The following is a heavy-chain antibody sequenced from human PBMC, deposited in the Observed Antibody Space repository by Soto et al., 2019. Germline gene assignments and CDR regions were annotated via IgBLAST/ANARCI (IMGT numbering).Heavy chain of an antibody. CDR1: GYTFTSYG. J-gene: IGHJ4*02. CDR3: AREYSSTSPPGYFDY. D-gene: IGHD6-6*01. CDR2: ISAYNGNT. V-gene: IGHV1-18*01. Sequence: GASVKVSCKASGYTFTSYGISWVRQAPGQGLEWMGWISAYNGNTNYAQKLQGRVTMTTDTSTSTAYMELRSLRSDDTAVYYCAREYSSTSPPGYFDYWGQRTLFTVSS.